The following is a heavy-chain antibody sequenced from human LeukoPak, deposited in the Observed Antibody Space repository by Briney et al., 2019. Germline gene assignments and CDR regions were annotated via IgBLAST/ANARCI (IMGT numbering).Heavy chain of an antibody. J-gene: IGHJ4*02. CDR3: TTDQYDILTGYYMGYFDY. CDR2: IKSKTDGGTT. D-gene: IGHD3-9*01. Sequence: LRLSXAASGFIFSKAWMSWVRQAPGKGLEWVGRIKSKTDGGTTDYAAPVKGRFTISRDDSKNTLYLQMNSLKTEDTAVYYCTTDQYDILTGYYMGYFDYWGQGTXVXXSS. CDR1: GFIFSKAW. V-gene: IGHV3-15*01.